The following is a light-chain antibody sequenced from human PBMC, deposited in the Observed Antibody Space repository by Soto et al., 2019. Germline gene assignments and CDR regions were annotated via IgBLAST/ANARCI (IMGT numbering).Light chain of an antibody. J-gene: IGLJ2*01. CDR2: EVN. CDR1: SSDVGGYNY. Sequence: QSALTQPPSTSGSPGQSVTISCTGTSSDVGGYNYVSWYQQHPGKVPKLMIYEVNKRPSGVPDRFSGSKSGNTASLTVSGLQADDEAEYYCSSHAGSNNLLFGGGTKLTVL. V-gene: IGLV2-8*01. CDR3: SSHAGSNNLL.